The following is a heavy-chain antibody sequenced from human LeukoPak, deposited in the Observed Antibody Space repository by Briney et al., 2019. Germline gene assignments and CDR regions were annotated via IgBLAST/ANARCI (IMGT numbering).Heavy chain of an antibody. Sequence: ASVKVSCTASGGTFSSYAISWVRQAPGQGLEWMGGIIPIFGTADYAQKFQGRVTITADESTSTAYMELSSLRSEDTAVYYCARDRSRDGYNFPFDYWGQGTLVTVSS. CDR2: IIPIFGTA. V-gene: IGHV1-69*13. CDR1: GGTFSSYA. D-gene: IGHD5-24*01. J-gene: IGHJ4*02. CDR3: ARDRSRDGYNFPFDY.